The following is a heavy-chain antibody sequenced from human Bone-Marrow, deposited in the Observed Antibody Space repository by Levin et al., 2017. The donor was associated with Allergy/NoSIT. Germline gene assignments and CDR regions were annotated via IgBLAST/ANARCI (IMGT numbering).Heavy chain of an antibody. CDR2: ISSNGGTR. J-gene: IGHJ6*02. CDR3: AKERDTSRWYEWGYGMDV. CDR1: GSTSDEYA. D-gene: IGHD6-19*01. Sequence: PGGSLRLSCAVSGSTSDEYAVHWVRQPPGKGLEWVSGISSNGGTRGYADSVKGRFTMSRDTANNLAYLEVDRLRPEDTALYFCAKERDTSRWYEWGYGMDVWGQGTTVIVSS. V-gene: IGHV3-9*02.